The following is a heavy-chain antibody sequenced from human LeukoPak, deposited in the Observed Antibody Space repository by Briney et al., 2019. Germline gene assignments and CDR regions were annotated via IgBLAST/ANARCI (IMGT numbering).Heavy chain of an antibody. V-gene: IGHV3-23*01. Sequence: GGSLRLSCAASGFTFSSYVMSWVRQAPGKGLEWVSAISGSGGSTYYADSVKGRFTISRDNSKNTLYLQMNSLRAEDTAVYYCAKDSGYDSSGYMDYWGQGTLVTVSS. CDR3: AKDSGYDSSGYMDY. CDR2: ISGSGGST. CDR1: GFTFSSYV. D-gene: IGHD3-22*01. J-gene: IGHJ4*02.